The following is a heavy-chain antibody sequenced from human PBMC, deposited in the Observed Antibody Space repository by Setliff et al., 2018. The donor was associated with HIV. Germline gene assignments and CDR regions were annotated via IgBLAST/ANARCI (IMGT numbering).Heavy chain of an antibody. Sequence: SETLSLTCAVSGYSISSGYYWGWIRQPPGKGLEWIGSIYHSGSTYNNPSLKSRVTISVDLSKKQISLKLSSVTAADTAVYYCGRGPRIVGASWAVIDYWGQGKPVTVSS. V-gene: IGHV4-38-2*01. CDR1: GYSISSGYY. J-gene: IGHJ4*02. CDR2: IYHSGST. CDR3: GRGPRIVGASWAVIDY. D-gene: IGHD1-26*01.